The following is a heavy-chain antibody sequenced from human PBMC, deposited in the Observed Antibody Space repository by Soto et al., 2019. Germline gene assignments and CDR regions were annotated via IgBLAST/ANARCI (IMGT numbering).Heavy chain of an antibody. V-gene: IGHV4-34*01. CDR1: GGSFSGYY. D-gene: IGHD2-2*01. CDR3: AREVGYYSATRRNLYFDY. Sequence: SETLSLTCAVSGGSFSGYYWSWVRQTPGKGLEWIGDINHTGGSNYNPSLKSQVMISVDTAKTQFSLNVTSVTAADTAVYYCAREVGYYSATRRNLYFDYWGPGTLVTVSS. J-gene: IGHJ4*02. CDR2: INHTGGS.